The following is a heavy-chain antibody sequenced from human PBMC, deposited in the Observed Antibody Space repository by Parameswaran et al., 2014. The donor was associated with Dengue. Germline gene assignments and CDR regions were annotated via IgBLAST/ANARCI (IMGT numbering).Heavy chain of an antibody. CDR3: ARDHTGWASYYYDSSGKTPPFDY. J-gene: IGHJ4*02. D-gene: IGHD3-22*01. V-gene: IGHV1-18*01. Sequence: WVRQAPGQGLEWMGWISAYNGNTNYAQKLQGRVTMTTDTSTSTAYMELRSLRSDDTAVYYCARDHTGWASYYYDSSGKTPPFDYWGQGTLVTVSS. CDR2: ISAYNGNT.